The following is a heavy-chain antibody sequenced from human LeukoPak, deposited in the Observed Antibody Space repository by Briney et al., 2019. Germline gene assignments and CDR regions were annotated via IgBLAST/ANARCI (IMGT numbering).Heavy chain of an antibody. CDR3: AKPLAVAGYYYYYYGMDV. J-gene: IGHJ6*02. CDR2: ISGSGGST. Sequence: GGSLRLSCAASGFTFSSYAMSGVRQAPGKGLEWVSAISGSGGSTYYADSVEGRFTISRDNSKNTLYLQMNSLRAEDTAVYYCAKPLAVAGYYYYYYGMDVWGQGTTVTVSS. CDR1: GFTFSSYA. D-gene: IGHD6-19*01. V-gene: IGHV3-23*01.